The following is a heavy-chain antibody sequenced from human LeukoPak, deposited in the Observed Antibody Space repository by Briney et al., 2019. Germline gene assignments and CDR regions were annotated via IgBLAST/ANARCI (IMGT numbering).Heavy chain of an antibody. D-gene: IGHD1-26*01. V-gene: IGHV3-33*01. CDR3: ARDFRYSGSYHHWFDP. CDR1: GFTFNVYG. J-gene: IGHJ5*02. CDR2: IWNDGSNK. Sequence: GGPLRLSCAASGFTFNVYGIHWVRQAPGKGLEWVAVIWNDGSNKYYADSVKGRFTISRDNAKNSLSLQMNSLRAEDTAVYYCARDFRYSGSYHHWFDPWGQGTLVTVSS.